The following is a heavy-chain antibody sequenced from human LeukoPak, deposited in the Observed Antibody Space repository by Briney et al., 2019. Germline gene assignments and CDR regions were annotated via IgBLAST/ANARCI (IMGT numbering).Heavy chain of an antibody. J-gene: IGHJ6*02. CDR3: GTYEGYYYGMDV. CDR1: GVSISSYY. V-gene: IGHV4-59*01. Sequence: SENLSLTCTGSGVSISSYYWSWIRQPPGKGLEWIVYIYYSGSTNYNPSLKSRVTISVDTSKNQFSLKLSSVTAADTAVYYCGTYEGYYYGMDVWGQGTTVTVS. CDR2: IYYSGST. D-gene: IGHD3-3*01.